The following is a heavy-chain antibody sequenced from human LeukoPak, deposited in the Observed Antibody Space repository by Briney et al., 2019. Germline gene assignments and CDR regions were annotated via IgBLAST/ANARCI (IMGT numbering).Heavy chain of an antibody. V-gene: IGHV3-48*03. CDR2: ISSSGSTI. CDR1: GFTFSSYE. J-gene: IGHJ4*02. Sequence: GGSLRLSCAASGFTFSSYEMNWVRQAPGKGLEWVSYISSSGSTIYYADSVKGRFTISRDNAKNTVYLQMNSLRAEDTAVYYCVRDWGYDSSGYWQKYFDTWGQGTLVTVSS. D-gene: IGHD3-22*01. CDR3: VRDWGYDSSGYWQKYFDT.